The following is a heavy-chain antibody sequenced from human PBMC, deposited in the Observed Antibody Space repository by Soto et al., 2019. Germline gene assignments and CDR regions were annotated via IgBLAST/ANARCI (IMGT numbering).Heavy chain of an antibody. J-gene: IGHJ4*02. D-gene: IGHD3-10*01. CDR2: LSYDGSNK. CDR3: AKDPNYYGSGTDDEYFDY. V-gene: IGHV3-30*18. Sequence: PGGSLRLSCAASGFTFSSYGMHWVRQAPGKGLEWVAVLSYDGSNKYYADSVKGRFTISRDNSKSTLYLQMNSLRPEDTAVYYCAKDPNYYGSGTDDEYFDYWGQGT. CDR1: GFTFSSYG.